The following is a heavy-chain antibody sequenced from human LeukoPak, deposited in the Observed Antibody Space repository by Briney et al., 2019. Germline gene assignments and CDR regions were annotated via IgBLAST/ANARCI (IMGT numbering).Heavy chain of an antibody. V-gene: IGHV3-48*03. D-gene: IGHD4-23*01. Sequence: GGSLRLSCAASGFTFSSYEMNWVRQAPGKGLEWVSYISSSGSTIYSADSVKGRFTISRDNAKNSLYLQMNSLRAEDTAVYYCARAPSFDYGGKGILDYWGQGTLVTVSS. CDR2: ISSSGSTI. J-gene: IGHJ4*02. CDR1: GFTFSSYE. CDR3: ARAPSFDYGGKGILDY.